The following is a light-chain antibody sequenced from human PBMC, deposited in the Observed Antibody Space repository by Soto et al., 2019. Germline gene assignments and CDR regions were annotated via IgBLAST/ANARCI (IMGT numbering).Light chain of an antibody. Sequence: DIQMTQSPSTLSASVGDIVTITCRASQSISSWLAWYQQKPGKAPKLLIYKASSLESGVPSRFSGSGSGTEFTLTISSLQPDDFATYYCQQYNRYSRTFGQGTKVDIK. CDR3: QQYNRYSRT. CDR1: QSISSW. CDR2: KAS. V-gene: IGKV1-5*03. J-gene: IGKJ1*01.